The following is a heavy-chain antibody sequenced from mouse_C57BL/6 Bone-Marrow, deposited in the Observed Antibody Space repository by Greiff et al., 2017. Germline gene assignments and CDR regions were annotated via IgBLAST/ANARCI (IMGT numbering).Heavy chain of an antibody. Sequence: EVKVVESGGGLVKPGGSLKLSCAASGFTFSSYAMSWVRQTPEKRLEWVATISDGGSYTYYPDNVKGRFTISRDNAKNNLYLQMSHLKSEDTAMYYCARDGYLLFAYWGQGTLVTVSA. CDR3: ARDGYLLFAY. J-gene: IGHJ3*01. V-gene: IGHV5-4*03. D-gene: IGHD2-3*01. CDR2: ISDGGSYT. CDR1: GFTFSSYA.